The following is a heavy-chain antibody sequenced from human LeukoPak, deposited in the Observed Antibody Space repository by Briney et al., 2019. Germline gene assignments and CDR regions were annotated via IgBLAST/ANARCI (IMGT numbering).Heavy chain of an antibody. CDR1: GGTFSSYA. V-gene: IGHV1-69*06. J-gene: IGHJ4*02. CDR2: IIPIFGTA. Sequence: ASVKVSCKASGGTFSSYAISWVRQALGQGLEWMGGIIPIFGTANYAQKFQGRVTITADKSTSTAYMELSSLRSGDTAVYYCARDFSHSYSSSWANFDYWGQGTLVTVSS. D-gene: IGHD6-13*01. CDR3: ARDFSHSYSSSWANFDY.